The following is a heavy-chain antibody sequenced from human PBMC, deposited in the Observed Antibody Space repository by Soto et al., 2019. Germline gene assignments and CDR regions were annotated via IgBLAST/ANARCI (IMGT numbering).Heavy chain of an antibody. D-gene: IGHD2-2*01. J-gene: IGHJ6*02. CDR3: ARDGGVVPALYYYYGMDV. CDR2: ISSSSSYI. CDR1: GFTFSSYS. V-gene: IGHV3-21*01. Sequence: LRLSCAASGFTFSSYSMNWVRQAPGKGLEWVSSISSSSSYIYYADSVKGRFTISRDNAKNSLYLQMNSLRAEDTAVYYCARDGGVVPALYYYYGMDVWGQGTTVTSP.